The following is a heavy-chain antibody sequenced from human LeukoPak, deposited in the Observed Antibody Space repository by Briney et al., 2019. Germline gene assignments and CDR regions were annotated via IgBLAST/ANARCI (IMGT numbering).Heavy chain of an antibody. Sequence: PGGSLRLSCAASGFTVSSNYVSWVRQAPGKGLEWVSVIYAAGSTYYADSVKGRFTISRDNSKNTVYLQMNSLRAEDTAVYYCAREDYGDYYYYYGMDVWGQGTTVTVSS. V-gene: IGHV3-66*01. CDR3: AREDYGDYYYYYGMDV. D-gene: IGHD4-17*01. CDR1: GFTVSSNY. J-gene: IGHJ6*02. CDR2: IYAAGST.